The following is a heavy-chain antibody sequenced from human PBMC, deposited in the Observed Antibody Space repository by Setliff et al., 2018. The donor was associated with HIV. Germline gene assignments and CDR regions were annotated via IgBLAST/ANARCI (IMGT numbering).Heavy chain of an antibody. Sequence: SETLSLTCTVSGGSITSGNYFWTWVRQPPGKGLEWIGEVSHSGSTNYNPSLKSRVAISVDKSKNQFSLELNSVTAADTAVYYCARNDDYWGQGTLVTVSS. J-gene: IGHJ4*02. CDR3: ARNDDY. CDR1: GGSITSGNYF. CDR2: VSHSGST. V-gene: IGHV4-4*02.